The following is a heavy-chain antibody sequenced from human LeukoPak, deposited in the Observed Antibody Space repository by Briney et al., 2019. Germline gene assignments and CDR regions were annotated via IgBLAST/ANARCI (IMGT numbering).Heavy chain of an antibody. V-gene: IGHV1-69*04. CDR2: IIPIPGIA. Sequence: SVKVSCKASGGTFSSYAISWVRQAPGQGLEWMGRIIPIPGIANYAQKFQGRVTITADKSTSTAYMELSSLRSEDTAVYYCACQVVVTSRGAFDIWGQGTMVTVSS. CDR3: ACQVVVTSRGAFDI. D-gene: IGHD2-21*02. J-gene: IGHJ3*02. CDR1: GGTFSSYA.